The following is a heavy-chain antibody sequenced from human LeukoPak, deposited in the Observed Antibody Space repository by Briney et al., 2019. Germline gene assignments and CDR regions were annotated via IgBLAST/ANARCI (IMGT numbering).Heavy chain of an antibody. CDR1: GGTFSSYA. V-gene: IGHV1-69*06. CDR3: VRPATAGGLDAFDI. CDR2: IIPIFGTA. Sequence: GASVKVSCKASGGTFSSYAISWVRQAPGQGLEWMGGIIPIFGTANYAQKFQGRVTITADKSTSTAYMELSSLRSEDTAVYYCVRPATAGGLDAFDIWGQGTMVTVSS. J-gene: IGHJ3*02. D-gene: IGHD5-12*01.